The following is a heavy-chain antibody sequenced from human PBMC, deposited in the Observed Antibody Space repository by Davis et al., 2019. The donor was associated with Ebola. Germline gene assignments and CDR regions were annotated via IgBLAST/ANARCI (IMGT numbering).Heavy chain of an antibody. Sequence: PSETLSLTCTVSGGSISSNTYHWGWIRQPPGKGLEWIGSISYSGSTYYNPSLKSRVTISVDTSKNQLSLKMISLSAADTAVYYCARHLQGALPRRYDPWGHGTLVTVSS. CDR2: ISYSGST. D-gene: IGHD3-16*01. V-gene: IGHV4-39*01. CDR1: GGSISSNTYH. CDR3: ARHLQGALPRRYDP. J-gene: IGHJ5*02.